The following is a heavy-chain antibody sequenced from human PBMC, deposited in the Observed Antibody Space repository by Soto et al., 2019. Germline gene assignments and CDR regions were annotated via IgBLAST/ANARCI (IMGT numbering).Heavy chain of an antibody. V-gene: IGHV4-34*01. CDR2: INHSGST. Sequence: PSETLSLTCAVYGGSFSGYYWSWIRQPPGKGLEWIGEINHSGSTNYNPSLKSRVTISVDTSKNQFSLKLSSVTAADTAVYYCARGLEVAAPYYFDYWGQGTLVTVSS. CDR3: ARGLEVAAPYYFDY. J-gene: IGHJ4*02. D-gene: IGHD2-15*01. CDR1: GGSFSGYY.